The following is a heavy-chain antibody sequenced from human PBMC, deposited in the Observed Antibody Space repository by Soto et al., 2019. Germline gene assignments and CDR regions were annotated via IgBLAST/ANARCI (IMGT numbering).Heavy chain of an antibody. Sequence: GGSLRLSCAASGFTFSSYAMHWVRQAPGKGLEWVAVISYDGSNKYYADSVKGRFTISRDNSKNTLYLQMNSLRAEDTAVYYCARDLVGATTNYYYGMDVWGQGTTVTVSS. J-gene: IGHJ6*02. CDR1: GFTFSSYA. D-gene: IGHD1-26*01. CDR3: ARDLVGATTNYYYGMDV. CDR2: ISYDGSNK. V-gene: IGHV3-30-3*01.